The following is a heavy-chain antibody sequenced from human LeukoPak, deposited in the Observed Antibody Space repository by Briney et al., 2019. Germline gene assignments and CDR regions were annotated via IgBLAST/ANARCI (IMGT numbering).Heavy chain of an antibody. Sequence: GGSLRLSCAASGFTFSSYWLHWVRQAPGKGLVWVSRINSDGSSTSYADSVKGRFTISRDNAKNTLYLQMNSLRAEDTAVYYCAREQQLVPDTFDPWGQGTLVTVSS. CDR1: GFTFSSYW. CDR2: INSDGSST. V-gene: IGHV3-74*01. J-gene: IGHJ5*02. CDR3: AREQQLVPDTFDP. D-gene: IGHD6-13*01.